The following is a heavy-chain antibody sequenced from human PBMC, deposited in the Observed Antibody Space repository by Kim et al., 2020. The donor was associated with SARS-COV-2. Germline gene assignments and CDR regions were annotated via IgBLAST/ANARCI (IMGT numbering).Heavy chain of an antibody. V-gene: IGHV3-30*18. CDR3: AKALLRGVNYYYYGMDV. Sequence: GGSLRLSCAASGFTFSTYGMYWVRQAPGKGLEWVALISYDGSNEDYADSVKGRFTISRDNSKNTLYLQMNSLRAEDTALFYCAKALLRGVNYYYYGMDVWGQGTTVTVSS. CDR1: GFTFSTYG. J-gene: IGHJ6*02. CDR2: ISYDGSNE. D-gene: IGHD3-10*01.